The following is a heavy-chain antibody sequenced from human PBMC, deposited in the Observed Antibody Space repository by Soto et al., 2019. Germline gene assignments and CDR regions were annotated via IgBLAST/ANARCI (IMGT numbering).Heavy chain of an antibody. J-gene: IGHJ5*02. CDR1: GYTFTSYG. CDR2: ISAYNCNT. V-gene: IGHV1-18*01. Sequence: QVQLVQSGAEVKKPGASVKVSCKASGYTFTSYGISWVRQAPGQGLEGMGWISAYNCNTNYAQKLQGRVTMTTDTATSTAYMELRSLRSDDTAVYYCAREGTTVTTDNTNWFDPWGQGTLVTVSS. D-gene: IGHD4-17*01. CDR3: AREGTTVTTDNTNWFDP.